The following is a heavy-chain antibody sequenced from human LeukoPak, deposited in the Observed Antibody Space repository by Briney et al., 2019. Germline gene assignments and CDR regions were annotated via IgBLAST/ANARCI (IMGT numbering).Heavy chain of an antibody. CDR3: ARDFGTTGWHTFDY. V-gene: IGHV6-1*01. D-gene: IGHD6-19*01. CDR2: TFYRSKWYN. J-gene: IGHJ4*02. CDR1: GDSFSSKSGA. Sequence: SQTLTLTCVVSGDSFSSKSGAWNWHRQSPSRGLEWLGRTFYRSKWYNDYAETMEGRITISQDTSKSQYSLDLNSVTPDDTAVYYCARDFGTTGWHTFDYWGQGTLVTVSS.